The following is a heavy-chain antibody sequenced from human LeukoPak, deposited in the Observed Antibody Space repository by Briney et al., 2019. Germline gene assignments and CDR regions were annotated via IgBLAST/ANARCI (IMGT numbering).Heavy chain of an antibody. CDR1: GYTFTGYY. D-gene: IGHD6-19*01. Sequence: ASVKVSCKASGYTFTGYYMHWVRQAPGQGLEWMGRINPNSGGTNYAQNLQGRVTMTRDTSISTAYMELSRLRSDDTAVYYCARDRVAGSTYAEGNYFDYWGQGTLVTVSS. J-gene: IGHJ4*02. CDR3: ARDRVAGSTYAEGNYFDY. V-gene: IGHV1-2*06. CDR2: INPNSGGT.